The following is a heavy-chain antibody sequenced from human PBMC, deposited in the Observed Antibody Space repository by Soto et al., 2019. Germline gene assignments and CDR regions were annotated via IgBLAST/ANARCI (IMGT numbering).Heavy chain of an antibody. CDR2: MNPNSGNT. CDR1: GYTFTSYD. J-gene: IGHJ4*02. Sequence: ASVKVSCKASGYTFTSYDINWVRQATGQGLEWMGWMNPNSGNTGYAQKFQGRVTMTRNTSISTAYMELSSLRSEDTAVYYCAREYSSSWTTLDYWGQGTLVTVSS. V-gene: IGHV1-8*01. D-gene: IGHD6-13*01. CDR3: AREYSSSWTTLDY.